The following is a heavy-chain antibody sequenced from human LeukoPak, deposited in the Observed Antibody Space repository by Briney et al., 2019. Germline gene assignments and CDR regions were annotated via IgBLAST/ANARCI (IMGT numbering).Heavy chain of an antibody. Sequence: PGGSLRLSCAASGFTFSSYAMSWVRQAPGKGLEWVSAISGSGGSTYYADSVKGRFTISRDNSKNTLYLQMNSLRAEDTAVYYCARALYCSSTSCPAPFGYWGQGTMVTVSS. D-gene: IGHD2-2*01. CDR2: ISGSGGST. CDR3: ARALYCSSTSCPAPFGY. V-gene: IGHV3-23*01. J-gene: IGHJ3*01. CDR1: GFTFSSYA.